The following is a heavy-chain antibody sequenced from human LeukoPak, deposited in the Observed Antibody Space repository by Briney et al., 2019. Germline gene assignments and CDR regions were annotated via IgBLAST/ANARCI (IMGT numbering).Heavy chain of an antibody. Sequence: GESLKISSKGSGYTFDTYWIAWVRQMPGKGLEWMGVIHPGDSDTNYSPSFQGQVTISADKSITTAYLQWKGLKASDSAIYYCVRQPTYHYDSTSYYFFDFWGQGTLVTVSS. CDR2: IHPGDSDT. CDR1: GYTFDTYW. D-gene: IGHD3-22*01. J-gene: IGHJ4*02. V-gene: IGHV5-51*01. CDR3: VRQPTYHYDSTSYYFFDF.